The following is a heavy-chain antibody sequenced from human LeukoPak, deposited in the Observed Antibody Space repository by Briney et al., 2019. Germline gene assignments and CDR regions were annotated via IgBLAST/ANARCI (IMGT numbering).Heavy chain of an antibody. Sequence: GGSLRLSCAASGFTFDDYGMSWVRHAPGKGLEWVSGINWNGGSTSYADSVKGRFTISRDNAKNSLYLQMNSLRAEDTALYYCARAGDCSSTSCYNYYYYYMDVWGKGTTVTVSS. J-gene: IGHJ6*03. V-gene: IGHV3-20*04. CDR3: ARAGDCSSTSCYNYYYYYMDV. D-gene: IGHD2-2*02. CDR2: INWNGGST. CDR1: GFTFDDYG.